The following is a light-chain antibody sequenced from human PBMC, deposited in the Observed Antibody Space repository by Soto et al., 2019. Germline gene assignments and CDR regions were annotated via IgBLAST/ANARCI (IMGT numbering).Light chain of an antibody. CDR2: EVS. CDR3: SSYAGSNNPV. J-gene: IGLJ2*01. Sequence: QSVLTQPPSASGSPGQSVTISCTGTSSDVGGYNYVSWYQQHPGKAPKLMIYEVSKRPSGVPDRFSGSKSGNTASLTVSGLQAEDEADYYCSSYAGSNNPVFGGGTKLIVL. V-gene: IGLV2-8*01. CDR1: SSDVGGYNY.